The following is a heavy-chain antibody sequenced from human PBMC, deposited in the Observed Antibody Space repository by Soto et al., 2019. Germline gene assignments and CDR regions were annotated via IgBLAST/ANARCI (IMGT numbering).Heavy chain of an antibody. CDR1: GFTFSSYW. J-gene: IGHJ6*03. CDR3: ARDQGYDFWSGYEYYYYMDV. D-gene: IGHD3-3*01. V-gene: IGHV3-74*01. CDR2: INSDGSST. Sequence: PGGSLRLSCAASGFTFSSYWMHWVRQAPGKGLVWVSRINSDGSSTSYADSVKGRFTISRDNAKNTLYLQMNSLRAEDTAVYYCARDQGYDFWSGYEYYYYMDVWGKGTTVTVSS.